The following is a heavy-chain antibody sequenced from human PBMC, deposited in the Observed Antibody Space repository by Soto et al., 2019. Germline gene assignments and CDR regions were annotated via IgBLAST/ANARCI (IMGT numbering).Heavy chain of an antibody. V-gene: IGHV4-30-4*01. Sequence: SETLSLTCTVSGGSISSGDYYWSWIRQPPGKGLEWIGYIYYSGSTYYNPSPKSRVTISVDTSKNQFSLKLSSVTAADTAVYYCARDFNSDPDQSHVRTAAAANYGMDVWGQGTTVTVSS. CDR2: IYYSGST. CDR1: GGSISSGDYY. CDR3: ARDFNSDPDQSHVRTAAAANYGMDV. D-gene: IGHD6-13*01. J-gene: IGHJ6*02.